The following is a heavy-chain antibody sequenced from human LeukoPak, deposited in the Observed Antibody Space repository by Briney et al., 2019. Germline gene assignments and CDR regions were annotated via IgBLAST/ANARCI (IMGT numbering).Heavy chain of an antibody. CDR1: GGSISSSSYY. J-gene: IGHJ4*02. Sequence: SETLSLTCTVSGGSISSSSYYWGWIRQPPGKGLEWIGSIYYSGSTYYNPSLKSRVTISVDTSKNQFSLKLSSVTAADTAVYYCARKQRTTVTTVDYWGQGTLVTVSS. CDR2: IYYSGST. CDR3: ARKQRTTVTTVDY. D-gene: IGHD4-11*01. V-gene: IGHV4-39*01.